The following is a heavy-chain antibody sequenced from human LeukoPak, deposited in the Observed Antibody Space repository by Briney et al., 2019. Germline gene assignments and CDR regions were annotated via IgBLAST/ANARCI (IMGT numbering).Heavy chain of an antibody. J-gene: IGHJ4*02. CDR1: GGSFSGYY. CDR3: ARGLRTMVRGVIITANFDY. D-gene: IGHD3-10*01. Sequence: SETLSLTCAVYGGSFSGYYWSWIRQPPGKGLDWIGEINHSGSTNYNPSLKSRVTISVDTSKDQFSLKLSSVTAADTAVYYCARGLRTMVRGVIITANFDYWGQRTLVTVSS. V-gene: IGHV4-34*01. CDR2: INHSGST.